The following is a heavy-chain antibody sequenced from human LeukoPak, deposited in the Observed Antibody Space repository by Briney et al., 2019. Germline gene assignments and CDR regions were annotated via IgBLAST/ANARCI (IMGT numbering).Heavy chain of an antibody. V-gene: IGHV3-48*03. CDR2: ISSSGSTI. J-gene: IGHJ4*02. CDR3: ARDGPSRYCSGGSCAVDY. D-gene: IGHD2-15*01. CDR1: GFTFSSYE. Sequence: PGGSLRLSCAASGFTFSSYEMNWVRQAPGKGLEWVSYISSSGSTIYYADYVKGRFTISRDNAKNSLYLQMNSLRAEDTAVYYCARDGPSRYCSGGSCAVDYWGQGTLVTVSS.